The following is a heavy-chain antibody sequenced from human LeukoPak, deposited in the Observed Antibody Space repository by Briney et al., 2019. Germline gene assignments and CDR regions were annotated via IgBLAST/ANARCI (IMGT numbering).Heavy chain of an antibody. CDR2: IRYDGSNK. CDR1: GSTLSNYG. V-gene: IGHV3-30*02. D-gene: IGHD3-9*01. CDR3: ARDLRGYFDY. J-gene: IGHJ4*02. Sequence: GGSLRLSCAASGSTLSNYGIHWVRQAPGKGLEWVAFIRYDGSNKYYADSVKGRFTISRDNSKNTLYLQMNSLRAEDTAVYYCARDLRGYFDYWGQGTLVTVSS.